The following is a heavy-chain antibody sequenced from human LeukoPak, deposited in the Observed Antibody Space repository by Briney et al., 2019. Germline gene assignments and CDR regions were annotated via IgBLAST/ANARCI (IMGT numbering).Heavy chain of an antibody. Sequence: SLRLSCAASGFTFDDYAMHWVRQAPGKGLEWVSAISWNNNKIGYADSVKGRFTISRDNSKNTLYLQMNSLRAEDTAVYYCAKDSPITIFGVVIRETADYWGQGTLVTVSS. J-gene: IGHJ4*02. CDR2: ISWNNNKI. D-gene: IGHD3-3*01. CDR3: AKDSPITIFGVVIRETADY. CDR1: GFTFDDYA. V-gene: IGHV3-9*01.